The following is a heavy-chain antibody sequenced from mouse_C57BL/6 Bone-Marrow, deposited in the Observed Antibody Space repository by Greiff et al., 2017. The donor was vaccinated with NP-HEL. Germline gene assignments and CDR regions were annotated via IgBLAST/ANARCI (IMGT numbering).Heavy chain of an antibody. D-gene: IGHD1-1*01. V-gene: IGHV1-19*01. CDR3: ARDYYGSGFAY. Sequence: VQLQQSGPVLVKPGASVKMSCKASGYTFTDYYMNWVKQSHGKSLEWIGVINPYNGGTSYNQKFKGKATLTVDKSSSTAYMELNSLTSEDSAVYYCARDYYGSGFAYWGRGTLVTVSA. CDR1: GYTFTDYY. J-gene: IGHJ3*01. CDR2: INPYNGGT.